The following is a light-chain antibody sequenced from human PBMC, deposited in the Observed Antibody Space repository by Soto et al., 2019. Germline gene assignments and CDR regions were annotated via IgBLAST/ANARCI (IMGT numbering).Light chain of an antibody. CDR2: GVS. CDR3: SSYTSSTTWV. J-gene: IGLJ3*02. V-gene: IGLV2-14*01. Sequence: QSVLTQPASVSGSPGQSITISCTGTSSDVGGYNYVSWYQQHPGKAPKLMIYGVSNRPSGVSSRFSGSKSGNTASLTISALQAEDEADYYCSSYTSSTTWVFGGGTKVTVL. CDR1: SSDVGGYNY.